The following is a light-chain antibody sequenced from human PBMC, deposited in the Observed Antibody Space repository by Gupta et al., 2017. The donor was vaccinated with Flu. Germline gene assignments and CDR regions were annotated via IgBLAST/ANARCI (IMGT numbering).Light chain of an antibody. J-gene: IGKJ2*01. CDR1: QSLVHNNGNTY. Sequence: VTLGQPASISCKSSQSLVHNNGNTYLHWFQQRPGQSPRRLIYKVSNRDSGVPDRFSGSGSGTDFTLKISRVEADDVGVYYCRQGKRWPYAFGQGTKMEI. CDR2: KVS. CDR3: RQGKRWPYA. V-gene: IGKV2-30*02.